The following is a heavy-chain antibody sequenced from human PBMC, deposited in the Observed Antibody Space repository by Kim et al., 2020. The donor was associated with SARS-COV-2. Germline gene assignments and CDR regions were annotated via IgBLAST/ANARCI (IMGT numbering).Heavy chain of an antibody. Sequence: GGSLRLSCAASGFTFSSYGMHWVRQAPGKGLEWVAVIWYDGSNKYYADSVKGRFTISRDNSKNTLYLQMNSLRAEDTAVYYCARDRGKRFLEWSPSVVSYYFDYWGQGTLVTVSS. CDR3: ARDRGKRFLEWSPSVVSYYFDY. CDR2: IWYDGSNK. V-gene: IGHV3-33*01. CDR1: GFTFSSYG. J-gene: IGHJ4*02. D-gene: IGHD3-3*01.